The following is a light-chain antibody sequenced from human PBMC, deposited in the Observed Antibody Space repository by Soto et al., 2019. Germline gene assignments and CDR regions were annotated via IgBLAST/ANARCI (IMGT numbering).Light chain of an antibody. CDR3: AARDDSLSGHWV. Sequence: QSVLTQPPSASGTPGPRVTISCSGSSSNIGSEYVVWYQHLPGTAPKLLIYRNNQRPSGVPARFAGSKSGTSASLAISGLRSEDEADYYCAARDDSLSGHWVFGGGTELTVL. CDR2: RNN. CDR1: SSNIGSEY. J-gene: IGLJ3*02. V-gene: IGLV1-47*01.